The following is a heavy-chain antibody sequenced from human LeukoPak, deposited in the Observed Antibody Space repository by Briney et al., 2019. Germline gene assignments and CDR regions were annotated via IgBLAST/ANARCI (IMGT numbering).Heavy chain of an antibody. CDR1: GFTFSSYA. CDR3: ARAKGSYSFDY. D-gene: IGHD3-10*01. V-gene: IGHV3-30-3*01. CDR2: ISYDGSNK. J-gene: IGHJ4*02. Sequence: GGSLRLSCAASGFTFSSYAMHWVRQAPGKGLEWVAVISYDGSNKYYADSVKGRFTISRDNSKNTLYLQMNSLRAEDTAVYHCARAKGSYSFDYWGQGTLVTVSS.